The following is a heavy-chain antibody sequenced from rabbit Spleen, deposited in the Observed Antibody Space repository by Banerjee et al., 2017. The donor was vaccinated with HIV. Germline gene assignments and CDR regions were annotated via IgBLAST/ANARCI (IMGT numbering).Heavy chain of an antibody. D-gene: IGHD8-1*01. CDR2: INIVTGKS. CDR3: ARDAGSGDYIDGYFNL. J-gene: IGHJ4*01. Sequence: QEQLEESGGGLVKPEGSLTLTCKASGVSLNDKDVMCWVRQAPGKGLEWIACINIVTGKSVYASWALGRFIMSRTSSTTVTLQMTSLTVADTATYFCARDAGSGDYIDGYFNLWGQGTLVTVS. CDR1: GVSLNDKDV. V-gene: IGHV1S45*01.